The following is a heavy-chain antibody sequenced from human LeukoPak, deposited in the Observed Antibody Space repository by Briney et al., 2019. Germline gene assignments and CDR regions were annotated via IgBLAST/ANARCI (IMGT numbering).Heavy chain of an antibody. D-gene: IGHD3-22*01. CDR3: AKDERGAYDYDSSGYLGYFDC. V-gene: IGHV3-74*01. CDR1: GFTFSSYW. J-gene: IGHJ4*02. CDR2: INTDGSST. Sequence: GGSLRLTCAASGFTFSSYWMSWVRQAPGKGLVWVSRINTDGSSTSYADSVKGRFTISRDNAKNTLYLQMNSLRAEDTAVYYCAKDERGAYDYDSSGYLGYFDCWGQGALVSVSS.